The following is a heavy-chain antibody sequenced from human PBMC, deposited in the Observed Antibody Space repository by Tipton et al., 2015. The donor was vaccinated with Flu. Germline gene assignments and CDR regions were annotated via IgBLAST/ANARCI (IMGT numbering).Heavy chain of an antibody. D-gene: IGHD6-19*01. J-gene: IGHJ5*02. CDR1: GDSIGSRYY. CDR3: ARHEFWGSSGFEP. CDR2: VYHGGTT. V-gene: IGHV4-38-2*01. Sequence: TLSLTCSVSGDSIGSRYYWGWIRQPPGKGLERIGCVYHGGTTYYNPSLKGRVSISVDTSRNHFSLRLRSVTAADTAVYYCARHEFWGSSGFEPWGQGTPVTVSS.